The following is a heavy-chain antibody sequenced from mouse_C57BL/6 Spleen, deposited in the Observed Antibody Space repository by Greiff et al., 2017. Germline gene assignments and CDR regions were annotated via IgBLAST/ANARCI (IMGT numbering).Heavy chain of an antibody. V-gene: IGHV1-53*01. CDR1: GYTFTSYW. CDR3: ARGGGYYDYDVYFDV. D-gene: IGHD2-4*01. CDR2: INPSNGGT. J-gene: IGHJ1*03. Sequence: QVQLQQPGTELVKPGASVKLSCKASGYTFTSYWMHWVKQRPGQGLEWIGNINPSNGGTNYNEKFKSKATLTVDKSSSTAYMQLSSLTSEDSAVYYCARGGGYYDYDVYFDVWGTGTTVTVSS.